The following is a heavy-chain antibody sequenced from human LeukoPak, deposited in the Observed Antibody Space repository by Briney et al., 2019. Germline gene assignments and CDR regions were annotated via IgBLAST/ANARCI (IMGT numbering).Heavy chain of an antibody. D-gene: IGHD6-13*01. J-gene: IGHJ6*02. CDR1: GFTFSSYW. CDR2: IKQDGSEK. Sequence: PGGSLRLSCAASGFTFSSYWMSWVRQAPGKGLEWVANIKQDGSEKYYVDSVKGRFTISRDNAKNSLYLQMNSLRAEDTAVYYCARGWSGGSSWYVGYYYGMDVWGQGTTVTVSS. CDR3: ARGWSGGSSWYVGYYYGMDV. V-gene: IGHV3-7*01.